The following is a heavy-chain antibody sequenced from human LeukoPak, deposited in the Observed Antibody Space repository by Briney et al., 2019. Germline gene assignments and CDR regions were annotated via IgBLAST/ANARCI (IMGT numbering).Heavy chain of an antibody. CDR1: GLTFNSYG. V-gene: IGHV3-33*01. J-gene: IGHJ4*02. CDR2: IWYDGSNK. CDR3: ARDRHTALLDY. Sequence: PGGSLRLSCAASGLTFNSYGMHWVRQAPGKGLEWVAIIWYDGSNKYYADSVKGRFTISRDNSKNTLYLQMSSLRAEATAVYYCARDRHTALLDYWGQGTLVTVSS. D-gene: IGHD5-18*01.